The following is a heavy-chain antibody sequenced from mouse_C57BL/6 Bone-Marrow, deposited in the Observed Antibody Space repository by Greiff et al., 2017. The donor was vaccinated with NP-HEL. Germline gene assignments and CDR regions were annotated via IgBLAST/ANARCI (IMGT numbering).Heavy chain of an antibody. CDR2: INPNNGGT. CDR1: GYTFTDYY. D-gene: IGHD2-4*01. V-gene: IGHV1-26*01. J-gene: IGHJ2*01. CDR3: ASGVYDYPYFDY. Sequence: EVQLQQSGPELVKPGASVKISCKASGYTFTDYYMNWVKQSHGKSLEWIGDINPNNGGTSYNQKFKGKATLTVDKSSSTAYMELRSLTSEDSAVYYCASGVYDYPYFDYWGQGTTLTVSS.